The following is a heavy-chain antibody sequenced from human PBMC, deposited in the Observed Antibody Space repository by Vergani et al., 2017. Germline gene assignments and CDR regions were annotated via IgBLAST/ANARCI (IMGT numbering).Heavy chain of an antibody. CDR3: AXDLRRYYDSSGYYPRYYGMDV. Sequence: QVQLVQSGAEVKKPGASVKVSCKASGYTFTSYGISWVRQAPGQGLEWMGWISAYNGNTNYAQKLQGRVTMTTDTSTSTAYMELRSLRSDDTAVYYCAXDLRRYYDSSGYYPRYYGMDVCGQGPTFIVSS. J-gene: IGHJ6*02. CDR1: GYTFTSYG. V-gene: IGHV1-18*04. CDR2: ISAYNGNT. D-gene: IGHD3-22*01.